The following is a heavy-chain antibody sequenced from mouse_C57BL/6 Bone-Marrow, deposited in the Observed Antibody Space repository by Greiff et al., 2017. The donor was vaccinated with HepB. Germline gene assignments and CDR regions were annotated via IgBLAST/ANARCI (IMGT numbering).Heavy chain of an antibody. V-gene: IGHV5-17*01. J-gene: IGHJ1*03. CDR1: GFTFSDYG. Sequence: EVQGVESGGGLVKPGGSLKLSCAASGFTFSDYGMHWVRQAPEKGLEWVAYISSGSSTIYYADTVKGRFTISRDNAKNTLFLQMTSLRSEDTAMYYCARRFGGGTTVVRYFDVWGTGTTVTVSS. CDR2: ISSGSSTI. D-gene: IGHD1-1*01. CDR3: ARRFGGGTTVVRYFDV.